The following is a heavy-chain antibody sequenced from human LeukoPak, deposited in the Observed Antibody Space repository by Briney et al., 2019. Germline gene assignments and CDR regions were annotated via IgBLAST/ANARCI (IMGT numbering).Heavy chain of an antibody. CDR2: IYYSGST. CDR3: ARAASQATSLFRPTTPQWYFDL. Sequence: PSETLSLTCTASGDSINSGDYYWTWIRQPPGEDLEWIGHIYYSGSTYYNPSLKSRVSISMDTSKNQFSLNLTSVTAADTAVYYCARAASQATSLFRPTTPQWYFDLWGRGTLVTVSS. D-gene: IGHD1-26*01. J-gene: IGHJ2*01. V-gene: IGHV4-30-4*01. CDR1: GDSINSGDYY.